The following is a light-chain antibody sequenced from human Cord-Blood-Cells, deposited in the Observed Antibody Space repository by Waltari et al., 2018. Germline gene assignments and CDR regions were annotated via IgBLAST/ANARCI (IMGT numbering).Light chain of an antibody. V-gene: IGLV2-14*03. CDR1: SSDVGGYNY. Sequence: QSVLTQPASVSGSPGQSITISCTGTSSDVGGYNYVSWYQQHPGKAPKLMIYDVSNRPSGVSNRFSGSKSCNTASLTISGLQAEDEADYYCSSYTSSSTEFGGGTKLTVL. CDR3: SSYTSSSTE. J-gene: IGLJ3*02. CDR2: DVS.